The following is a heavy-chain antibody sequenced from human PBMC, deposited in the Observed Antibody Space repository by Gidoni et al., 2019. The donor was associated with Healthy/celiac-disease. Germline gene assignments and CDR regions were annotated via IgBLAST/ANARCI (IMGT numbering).Heavy chain of an antibody. V-gene: IGHV3-21*01. Sequence: EVQLVESGGGLVKPGGSLRLSCAASGFTFSSYSMNWVRQAPGKGLEWVSSISSSSSYIYYADSVKGRFTISRDNAKNSLYLQMNSLRAEDTAVYYCARSEGDFWSGIDYWGQGTLVTVSS. CDR3: ARSEGDFWSGIDY. CDR1: GFTFSSYS. CDR2: ISSSSSYI. J-gene: IGHJ4*02. D-gene: IGHD3-3*01.